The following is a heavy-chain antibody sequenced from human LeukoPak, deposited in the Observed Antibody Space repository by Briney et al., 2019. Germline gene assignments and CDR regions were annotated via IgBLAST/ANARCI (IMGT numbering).Heavy chain of an antibody. Sequence: ASVKVSCKASGYTFTGYYMHWVRQAPGQGLEWMGWINPNSGGTNYAQKLQGRVTMTTDTSTSTAYMELRSLRSDDTAVYYCARAPRYYYDSSGEYYFDYWGQGTLVTVSS. V-gene: IGHV1-2*02. CDR1: GYTFTGYY. CDR2: INPNSGGT. J-gene: IGHJ4*02. CDR3: ARAPRYYYDSSGEYYFDY. D-gene: IGHD3-22*01.